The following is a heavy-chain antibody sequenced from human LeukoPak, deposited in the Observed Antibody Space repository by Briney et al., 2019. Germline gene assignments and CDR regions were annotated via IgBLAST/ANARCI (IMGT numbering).Heavy chain of an antibody. V-gene: IGHV3-21*01. CDR2: ISSSSSYI. J-gene: IGHJ5*02. D-gene: IGHD3-16*02. CDR1: GFTFSSYS. Sequence: PGGSLRLSCAASGFTFSSYSMNWVRQAPGKGLEWVSSISSSSSYIYYADSVKGRFTISRDNAKNSLYLQMNSLRAGDTAVYYCARDIGDFWFDPWGQGTLVTVSS. CDR3: ARDIGDFWFDP.